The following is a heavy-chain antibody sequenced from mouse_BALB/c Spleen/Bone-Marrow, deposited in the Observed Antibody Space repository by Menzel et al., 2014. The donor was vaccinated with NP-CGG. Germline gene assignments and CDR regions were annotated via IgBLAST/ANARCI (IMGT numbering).Heavy chain of an antibody. CDR3: ARLEGNYGSTFAY. V-gene: IGHV1-61*01. J-gene: IGHJ3*01. Sequence: VQLQQSGAELVRPGASVKLSCKASGYSFASYWMNWVKQRPGQGLEWIGMIHPSDTETRLNQRFKDKATLTVDKSSSTAYMQLSSPTSEDSAVYYCARLEGNYGSTFAYWGQGTLVTVSA. CDR1: GYSFASYW. CDR2: IHPSDTET. D-gene: IGHD1-1*01.